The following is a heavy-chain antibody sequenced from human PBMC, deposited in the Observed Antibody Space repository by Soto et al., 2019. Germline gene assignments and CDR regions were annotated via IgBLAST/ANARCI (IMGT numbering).Heavy chain of an antibody. Sequence: SETLSLTCTVSGGSISSYYWSWIRQPPGKGLEWIGYIYYSGSTNYNPSLKSRVTISVDTSKNQFSLKLSSVTAADTAVYYCARDVRYDILTGYWGWFDPWGQGTLVTVSS. CDR2: IYYSGST. J-gene: IGHJ5*02. V-gene: IGHV4-59*01. CDR3: ARDVRYDILTGYWGWFDP. D-gene: IGHD3-9*01. CDR1: GGSISSYY.